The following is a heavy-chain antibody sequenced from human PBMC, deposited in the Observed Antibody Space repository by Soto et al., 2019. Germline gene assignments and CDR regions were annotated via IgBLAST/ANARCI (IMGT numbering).Heavy chain of an antibody. CDR3: ASAYYYGSGSYQPFDY. J-gene: IGHJ4*02. Sequence: QVQLVQSGAAVKKPGSSVKVSCKASGGTFSSYTISWVRQAPGQGLEWMGRIIPILGIANYAQKFQGRVTITADKSTSTAYMELSSLRSEDTAVYYCASAYYYGSGSYQPFDYWGQGTLVTVSS. CDR2: IIPILGIA. CDR1: GGTFSSYT. V-gene: IGHV1-69*02. D-gene: IGHD3-10*01.